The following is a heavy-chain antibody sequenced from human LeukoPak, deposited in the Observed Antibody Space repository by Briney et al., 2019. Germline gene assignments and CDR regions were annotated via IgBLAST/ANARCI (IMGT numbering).Heavy chain of an antibody. CDR2: IRSKAYGGTT. J-gene: IGHJ4*02. D-gene: IGHD2-15*01. CDR3: TRGVEVVTY. V-gene: IGHV3-49*04. CDR1: GFNLSTYS. Sequence: PGGSLRLSCAASGFNLSTYSMNWVRQAPGKGLEWVGFIRSKAYGGTTEYAASVKGRFTISRDDSKSIAYLQMNSLKTEDTAVYYCTRGVEVVTYWGQGTLVTVSS.